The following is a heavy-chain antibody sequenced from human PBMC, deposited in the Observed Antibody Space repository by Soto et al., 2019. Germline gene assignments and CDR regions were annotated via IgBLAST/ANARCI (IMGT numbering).Heavy chain of an antibody. D-gene: IGHD3-10*01. CDR3: ASQKLWFGELLSNYYYYYGLDV. Sequence: SVKVSCKASGGTFSSCAISWVRQAPGQGLEWMGGIISMFDTVDYAQKFQGRVTIIADKSTSTVYMEVSSLRSEDTAVYYCASQKLWFGELLSNYYYYYGLDVWGQGTTVTVSS. CDR1: GGTFSSCA. J-gene: IGHJ6*02. V-gene: IGHV1-69*06. CDR2: IISMFDTV.